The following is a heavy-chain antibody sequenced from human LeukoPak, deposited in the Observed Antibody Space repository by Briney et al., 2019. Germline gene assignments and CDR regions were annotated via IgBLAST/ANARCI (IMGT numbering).Heavy chain of an antibody. CDR1: GGSISNDSFY. J-gene: IGHJ4*02. D-gene: IGHD2-8*02. CDR3: ARDYVVDTTLVAFFDY. V-gene: IGHV4-39*07. CDR2: VSRSGST. Sequence: SETLSLTCSVSGGSISNDSFYWGWIRQPPGKGLEWLASVSRSGSTYYNPSLESRATTSIDTSKNQFSLQLASVTVADTAVYYCARDYVVDTTLVAFFDYWGQGVLVTVSS.